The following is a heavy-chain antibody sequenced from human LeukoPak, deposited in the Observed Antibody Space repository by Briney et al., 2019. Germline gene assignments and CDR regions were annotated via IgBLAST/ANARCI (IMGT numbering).Heavy chain of an antibody. CDR2: IYYSGST. V-gene: IGHV4-31*03. CDR3: ARLSGGMFYSDY. D-gene: IGHD2-15*01. Sequence: SETLSLTCTVSGGSISSGGYYWSWIRQHPGKGLEWIGYIYYSGSTYYNPSLKSRVTISVDTSKNQFSLKLSSVTAADTAVYYCARLSGGMFYSDYWGQGILVTVSS. J-gene: IGHJ4*02. CDR1: GGSISSGGYY.